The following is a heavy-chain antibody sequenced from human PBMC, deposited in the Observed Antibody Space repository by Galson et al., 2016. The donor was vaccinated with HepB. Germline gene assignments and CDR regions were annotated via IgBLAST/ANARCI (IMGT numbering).Heavy chain of an antibody. Sequence: SLRLSCAASGFTFSSYGMHWVRQAPGKGLEWVSYISSSSSTIYYADSVKGRFTISRDNAKNSLYLQMNSLRDEETAVYYCARDLSSGWYSPYYYYGMDVWGQGTTVTVS. D-gene: IGHD6-19*01. J-gene: IGHJ6*02. CDR3: ARDLSSGWYSPYYYYGMDV. V-gene: IGHV3-48*02. CDR2: ISSSSSTI. CDR1: GFTFSSYG.